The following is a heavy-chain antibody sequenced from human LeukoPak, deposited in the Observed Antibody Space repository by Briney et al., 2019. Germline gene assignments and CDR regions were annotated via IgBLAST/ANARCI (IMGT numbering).Heavy chain of an antibody. CDR1: GGTFSSYA. D-gene: IGHD3-10*01. CDR2: IIPIFGTA. CDR3: ARDRGEYYYYGSGSYLAPFDY. V-gene: IGHV1-69*06. J-gene: IGHJ4*02. Sequence: ASVKVSCKASGGTFSSYAISWVRQAPGQGLEWIGGIIPIFGTANYAQKFQGRVTITADKSTSTAYMELSSLRSEDTAVYYCARDRGEYYYYGSGSYLAPFDYWGQGTLVTVSS.